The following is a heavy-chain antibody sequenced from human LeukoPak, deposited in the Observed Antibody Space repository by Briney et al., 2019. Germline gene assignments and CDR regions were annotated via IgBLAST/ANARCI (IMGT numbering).Heavy chain of an antibody. CDR2: IYYSGST. D-gene: IGHD3-10*01. J-gene: IGHJ4*02. CDR3: AVAKWVRGVTDY. V-gene: IGHV4-59*12. Sequence: PSETLSLTCTVSGGSISSYYWSWIRQPPGKGLEWIGYIYYSGSTNYNPSLKSRVTISVDTSKNQFSLKLSPVTAADTAVYYCAVAKWVRGVTDYWGQGTLVTVSS. CDR1: GGSISSYY.